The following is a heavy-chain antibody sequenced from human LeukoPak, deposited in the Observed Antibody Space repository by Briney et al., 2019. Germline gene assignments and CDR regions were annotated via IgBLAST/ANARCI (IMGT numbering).Heavy chain of an antibody. Sequence: SETLSLTCTVSGGSISSSSYYWGWIRQPPGKGLEWIGSIYYSGSTYYNPSLKSRVTISVDTSKNQFSLKLSSVTAADTAVYYCARGLRYSSSWSWGYWGQGTLVTVSS. CDR1: GGSISSSSYY. CDR3: ARGLRYSSSWSWGY. CDR2: IYYSGST. J-gene: IGHJ4*02. V-gene: IGHV4-39*01. D-gene: IGHD6-13*01.